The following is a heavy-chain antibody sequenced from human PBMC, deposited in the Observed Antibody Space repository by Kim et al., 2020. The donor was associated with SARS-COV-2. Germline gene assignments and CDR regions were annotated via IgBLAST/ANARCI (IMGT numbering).Heavy chain of an antibody. V-gene: IGHV3-74*01. CDR3: TGGINGWYSY. D-gene: IGHD6-19*01. Sequence: STTYADSVKGRFTISRDNAKNTLYLQMNSLRAEDTAVYYCTGGINGWYSYWGQGTLVTVSS. J-gene: IGHJ4*02. CDR2: ST.